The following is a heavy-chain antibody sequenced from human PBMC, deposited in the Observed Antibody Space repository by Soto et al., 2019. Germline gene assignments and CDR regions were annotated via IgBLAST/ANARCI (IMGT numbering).Heavy chain of an antibody. CDR2: ISSSSSYI. CDR1: GFIFRRSA. D-gene: IGHD6-19*01. J-gene: IGHJ4*02. CDR3: ARINSGWGPLSPYPFDY. Sequence: LRLSCAASGFIFRRSAMNWARQAPGKGLEWVSSISSSSSYIYYADSVKGRFTISRDNAKNSLYLQMNSLRAEDTAVYYCARINSGWGPLSPYPFDYWGQGALVTVSS. V-gene: IGHV3-21*01.